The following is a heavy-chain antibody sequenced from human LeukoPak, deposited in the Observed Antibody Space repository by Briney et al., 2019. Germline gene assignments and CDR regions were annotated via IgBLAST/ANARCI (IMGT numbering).Heavy chain of an antibody. CDR1: GYTFTYYY. CDR2: INPNTDGT. J-gene: IGHJ4*02. CDR3: ARVFAYFQGYYFDY. V-gene: IGHV1-2*02. Sequence: GASVKVSCKASGYTFTYYYMHWVRQPPGQGLEWMCLINPNTDGTNYAQKFQDRVTMTRDTSISTAYMELSRLRSDDTGVYYCARVFAYFQGYYFDYWGQGTLVTVSS. D-gene: IGHD3-3*01.